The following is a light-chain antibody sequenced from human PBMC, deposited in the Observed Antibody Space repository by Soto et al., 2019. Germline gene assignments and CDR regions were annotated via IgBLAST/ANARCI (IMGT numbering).Light chain of an antibody. V-gene: IGKV1-27*01. Sequence: DIQMTQSPSSLSASVGDRVTITCRASQGISNYLAWYQQKPGKVPKLLIYAASTLQSGVPSRFSGSGSGPNFPLTISSLQLEDVATYYCQKYNSGPWTFGQGTKVEIK. CDR1: QGISNY. CDR3: QKYNSGPWT. CDR2: AAS. J-gene: IGKJ1*01.